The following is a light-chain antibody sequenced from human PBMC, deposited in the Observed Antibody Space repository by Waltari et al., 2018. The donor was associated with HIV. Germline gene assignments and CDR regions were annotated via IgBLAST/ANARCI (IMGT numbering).Light chain of an antibody. CDR1: QSLLHSYGYNY. CDR3: MQALQTWT. Sequence: DIELTQSPVSLTVSPGEPASISCRSGQSLLHSYGYNYLDWYVQKPGQSPRLLFYLGSNRASGFPDRFSASGSGTHFTLDISRVEAEDVGVYYCMQALQTWTFGQGTKVEIK. V-gene: IGKV2-28*01. J-gene: IGKJ1*01. CDR2: LGS.